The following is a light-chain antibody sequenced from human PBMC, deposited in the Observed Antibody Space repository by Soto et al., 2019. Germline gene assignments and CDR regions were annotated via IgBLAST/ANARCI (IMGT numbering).Light chain of an antibody. V-gene: IGLV2-14*01. CDR2: DVT. Sequence: QSVLTQSASVSGSPGQSIAISCTGTSSDVGAYNYVSWYQQHPAKAPKLMIYDVTNRPSGVSDRFSGSKSGNTASLTISGLQAGDEADYYCISYTFSSAYVFGRGTKVTVL. CDR1: SSDVGAYNY. J-gene: IGLJ1*01. CDR3: ISYTFSSAYV.